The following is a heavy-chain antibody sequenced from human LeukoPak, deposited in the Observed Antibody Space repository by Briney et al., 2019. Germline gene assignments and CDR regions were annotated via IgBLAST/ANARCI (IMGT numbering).Heavy chain of an antibody. Sequence: GGSLRLSCAASGFTFSSYWMSWVRQAPGKGLEWVANIKEDGSEKYYVDSVKGRFTISRDNAKNSLYLQMSSLRAEDTAVYYCARSGYGVAFDIWGQGTMVTVSS. D-gene: IGHD5-12*01. CDR3: ARSGYGVAFDI. J-gene: IGHJ3*02. CDR1: GFTFSSYW. V-gene: IGHV3-7*03. CDR2: IKEDGSEK.